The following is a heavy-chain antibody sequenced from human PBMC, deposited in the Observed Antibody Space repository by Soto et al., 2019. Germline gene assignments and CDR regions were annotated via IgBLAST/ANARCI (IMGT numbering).Heavy chain of an antibody. J-gene: IGHJ5*02. V-gene: IGHV4-31*03. CDR2: IYYSGST. Sequence: QVQLQESGPGLVKPSQTLSLTCTVSGGSISSGGYYWSWIRQHPGKGLEWIGYIYYSGSTYYNPSLKGRVTMSLDPSTSQLPLKLSRVTDADMAVYYWARASSKSGYSYGYWFDPWGQGTLLTVAS. CDR3: ARASSKSGYSYGYWFDP. D-gene: IGHD5-18*01. CDR1: GGSISSGGYY.